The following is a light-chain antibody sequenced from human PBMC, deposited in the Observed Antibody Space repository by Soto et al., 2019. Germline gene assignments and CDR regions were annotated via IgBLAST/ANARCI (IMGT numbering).Light chain of an antibody. CDR3: QQYNTYSGYT. Sequence: DIQMTQSPSTLSASVGDRVTITCRASQSISSWLAWYQQKPGKAPKLLIYDASNLESGVPSRFSGSGSGTEFTLTISSLQPGDFATYYCQQYNTYSGYTFGQGTKVDI. CDR2: DAS. CDR1: QSISSW. V-gene: IGKV1-5*01. J-gene: IGKJ2*01.